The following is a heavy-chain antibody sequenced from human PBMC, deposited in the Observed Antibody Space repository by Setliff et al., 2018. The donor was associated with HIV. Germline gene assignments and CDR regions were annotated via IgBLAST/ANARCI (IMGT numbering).Heavy chain of an antibody. CDR3: AKDLVTTTGPDY. CDR2: IWYDGSNK. Sequence: GESLKISCEGSGFTLSVYGMHWVRQAPGKGLEWVAVIWYDGSNKYYADSVKGRFTISRDNSKNTLYLQMNSLRAEDTAVYYCAKDLVTTTGPDYWGQGTLVTVSS. J-gene: IGHJ4*02. CDR1: GFTLSVYG. D-gene: IGHD1-1*01. V-gene: IGHV3-33*06.